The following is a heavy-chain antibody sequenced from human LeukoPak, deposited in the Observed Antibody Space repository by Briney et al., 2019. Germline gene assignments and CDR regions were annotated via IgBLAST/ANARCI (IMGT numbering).Heavy chain of an antibody. J-gene: IGHJ4*02. Sequence: GASVKVSCKASGGTFSSYAISWVRQAPGQGLEWMGGIIPIFGTANYAQKFQGRVTITADESTSTAYMELSSLRSEDTAVYYCARDLFYKKDSSGYGRGQGTLVTVSS. CDR2: IIPIFGTA. D-gene: IGHD3-22*01. CDR3: ARDLFYKKDSSGYG. CDR1: GGTFSSYA. V-gene: IGHV1-69*13.